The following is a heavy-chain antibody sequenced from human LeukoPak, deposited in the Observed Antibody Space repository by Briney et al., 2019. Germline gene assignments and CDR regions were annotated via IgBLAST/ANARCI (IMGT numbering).Heavy chain of an antibody. D-gene: IGHD3-10*01. V-gene: IGHV4-59*01. Sequence: SETLSLTCTVSGGSISSYSWSWIRQPPGKGQEWIGYIYYSGGTNYNPSLKSRVTISLDTSKNQFSLKLNSVTAADTAVYYCAREGFYRNHGSGSYDYWYFDLWGRGTLVTVSS. CDR3: AREGFYRNHGSGSYDYWYFDL. CDR1: GGSISSYS. J-gene: IGHJ2*01. CDR2: IYYSGGT.